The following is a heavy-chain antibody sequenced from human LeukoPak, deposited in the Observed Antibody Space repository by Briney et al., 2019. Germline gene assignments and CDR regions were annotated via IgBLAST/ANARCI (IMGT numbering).Heavy chain of an antibody. CDR1: GFTFSSYA. CDR3: AKAKDYYGSGSYPDY. CDR2: IRGSGTST. D-gene: IGHD3-10*01. J-gene: IGHJ4*02. Sequence: PGGSLRLSCVASGFTFSSYAMNWVRQSPGKGLDWVSAIRGSGTSTYYADSVKGRFTISRDNSKNTLYLQMSSLRAEDTAIYYCAKAKDYYGSGSYPDYWGQGTLVTVSP. V-gene: IGHV3-23*01.